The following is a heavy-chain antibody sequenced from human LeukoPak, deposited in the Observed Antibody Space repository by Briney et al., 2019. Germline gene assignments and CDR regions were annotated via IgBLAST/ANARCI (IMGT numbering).Heavy chain of an antibody. CDR1: GFTFSTYW. J-gene: IGHJ4*02. D-gene: IGHD3-22*01. V-gene: IGHV3-7*01. CDR2: IKEDGSEK. Sequence: GGSLTLSCAASGFTFSTYWMSWFRQAPGKGLEWVANIKEDGSEKYYVDSVKGRFTISRDNAKKSLYLQMNSLRAEDTAVYYCARDLYRIVVVPHYFDYWGQGTLVTVSS. CDR3: ARDLYRIVVVPHYFDY.